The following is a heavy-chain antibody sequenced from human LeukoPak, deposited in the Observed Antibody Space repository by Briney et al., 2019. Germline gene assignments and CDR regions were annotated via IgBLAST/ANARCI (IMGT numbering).Heavy chain of an antibody. CDR3: ASTYSSSWQNWYQFDY. V-gene: IGHV5-51*01. J-gene: IGHJ4*02. CDR1: GYSFTSYW. CDR2: IYPGDSDT. Sequence: GESLKISCKGSGYSFTSYWIGWVRQMPGKGLEWMGIIYPGDSDTRYSPSFQGQVTISADKSISTAYLQWSSLKASDTGMYYCASTYSSSWQNWYQFDYWGQGTLVTVSS. D-gene: IGHD6-13*01.